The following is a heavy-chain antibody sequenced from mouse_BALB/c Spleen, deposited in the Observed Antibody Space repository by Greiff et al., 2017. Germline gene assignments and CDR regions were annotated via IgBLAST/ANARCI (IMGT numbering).Heavy chain of an antibody. CDR3: ARWGALDY. J-gene: IGHJ2*01. CDR2: IDTSDSYT. V-gene: IGHV1-69*01. Sequence: GQLQQPGAELVMPGASVKMSCKASGYTFTDYWMHWVKQRPGQGLEWIGAIDTSDSYTSYNQKFKGKATLTVDESSSTAYMQLSSLTSEDSAVYYCARWGALDYWGQGTTLTVSS. CDR1: GYTFTDYW.